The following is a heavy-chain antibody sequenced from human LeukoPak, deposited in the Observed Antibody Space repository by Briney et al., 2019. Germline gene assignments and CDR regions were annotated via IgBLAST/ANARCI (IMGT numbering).Heavy chain of an antibody. Sequence: SETLSLTCSVSGGSITSYYWSWLRQPPGKGLEWIAYISDSGSANYNPSLKSRVTISVDTSNNHLSLNLRSVTAADTAAYFCARLTGVDTPGYNWFDPWGQGTLVTVSS. CDR2: ISDSGSA. D-gene: IGHD1-1*01. J-gene: IGHJ5*02. CDR1: GGSITSYY. CDR3: ARLTGVDTPGYNWFDP. V-gene: IGHV4-59*01.